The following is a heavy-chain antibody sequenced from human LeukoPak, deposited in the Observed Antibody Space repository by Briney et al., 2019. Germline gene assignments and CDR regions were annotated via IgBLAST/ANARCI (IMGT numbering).Heavy chain of an antibody. CDR2: ISGSGGST. V-gene: IGHV3-23*01. Sequence: GGSLRLSCAASGFTFSSYAMSWVRQAPGKGLEWVSAISGSGGSTYYADPVKGRFTISRDNSENTLYLQMNSLRAEDTAVYYCAKGMGYGSGSYYGYWGQGTLVTVSS. D-gene: IGHD3-10*01. CDR3: AKGMGYGSGSYYGY. J-gene: IGHJ4*02. CDR1: GFTFSSYA.